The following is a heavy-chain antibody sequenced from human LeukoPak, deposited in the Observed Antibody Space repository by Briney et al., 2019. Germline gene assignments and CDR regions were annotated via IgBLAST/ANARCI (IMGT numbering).Heavy chain of an antibody. V-gene: IGHV4-59*01. D-gene: IGHD5-12*01. J-gene: IGHJ4*02. Sequence: SETLSLTCTVSGGSISSYYWSWIRQPPGKGLEWIGYIYYSGSTNYNPSLKSRVTISVDTSKNQFSLKLSSVTAADTAVYYCARATGYDDYDYWGQGTLVTVSS. CDR3: ARATGYDDYDY. CDR2: IYYSGST. CDR1: GGSISSYY.